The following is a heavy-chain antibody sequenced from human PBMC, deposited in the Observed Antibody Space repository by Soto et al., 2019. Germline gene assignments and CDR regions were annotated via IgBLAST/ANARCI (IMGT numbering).Heavy chain of an antibody. V-gene: IGHV4-4*02. D-gene: IGHD2-21*02. CDR2: IHHSGRT. J-gene: IGHJ4*02. CDR1: GDSISSDKW. Sequence: QVQLQESGPGLVKPSGTLSLTCAVSGDSISSDKWRSWVRQPPGKGLEWIGEIHHSGRTNYNPSLKSRVTILVEKSKNQVSLELSSMTAADTAVYYCARGGDWQFDYWGQGTLVIVSS. CDR3: ARGGDWQFDY.